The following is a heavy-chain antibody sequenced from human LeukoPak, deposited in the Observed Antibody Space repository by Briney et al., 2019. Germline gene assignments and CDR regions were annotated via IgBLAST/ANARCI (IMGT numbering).Heavy chain of an antibody. CDR3: ARDLKRRVYYDSSGSDDAFDI. Sequence: GGSLRLSCAASGFTFSTYSMDWVRQAPGKGLEWVSSITSSSSYIYYAESVKGRFTVSRDNAKNSLYLQMNSLRAEDTAVYYCARDLKRRVYYDSSGSDDAFDIWGQGTMVTVSS. D-gene: IGHD3-22*01. J-gene: IGHJ3*02. CDR1: GFTFSTYS. V-gene: IGHV3-21*01. CDR2: ITSSSSYI.